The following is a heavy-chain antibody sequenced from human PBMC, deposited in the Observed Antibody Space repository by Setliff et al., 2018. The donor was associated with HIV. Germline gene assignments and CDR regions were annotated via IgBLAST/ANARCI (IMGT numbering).Heavy chain of an antibody. V-gene: IGHV4-30-4*08. J-gene: IGHJ4*02. CDR1: GDSISSDDHY. D-gene: IGHD6-25*01. CDR3: ARMSVSAAVYFDS. CDR2: IFNTGST. Sequence: PSETLSLTCTVSGDSISSDDHYWSWIRQTPGKGLEWIGHIFNTGSTYYKSSLASRLTMSIDTSRNQFSLKLRSVTAADTAVFYCARMSVSAAVYFDSWGQGTLVTVSS.